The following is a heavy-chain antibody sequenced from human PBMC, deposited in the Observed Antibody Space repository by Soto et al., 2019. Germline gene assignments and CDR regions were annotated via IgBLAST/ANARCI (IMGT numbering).Heavy chain of an antibody. CDR1: GFTFSSYS. D-gene: IGHD3-9*01. CDR2: ISSSSSYI. Sequence: EVQLVESGGGLVKPGGSLRLSCAASGFTFSSYSMNWVRQAPGKGLEWVSSISSSSSYIYYADSVKGRFTISRDNAKNSLYLQMNSVRAEDTAVYYCARDQYRSGGRSSTILGYYSYMDVWGKGATVTVSS. CDR3: ARDQYRSGGRSSTILGYYSYMDV. J-gene: IGHJ6*03. V-gene: IGHV3-21*01.